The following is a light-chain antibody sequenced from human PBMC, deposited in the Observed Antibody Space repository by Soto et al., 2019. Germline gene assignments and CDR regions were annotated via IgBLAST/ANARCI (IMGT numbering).Light chain of an antibody. CDR3: QQYCSSSTWT. Sequence: EIVLTQSPGTLSLSPGERATLSCRASQSVSSAYLAWYQHKPGQPPTLLIYAASSRVTGIPDRFSGSGSGTDFTLTISRLEPGDFAVYYCQQYCSSSTWTFGQGTKVEIK. V-gene: IGKV3-20*01. CDR2: AAS. CDR1: QSVSSAY. J-gene: IGKJ1*01.